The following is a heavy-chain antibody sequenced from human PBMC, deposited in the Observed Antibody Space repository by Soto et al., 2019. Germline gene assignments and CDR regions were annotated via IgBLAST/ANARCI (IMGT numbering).Heavy chain of an antibody. CDR2: ISAYNGNT. CDR1: GYTFTSYG. J-gene: IGHJ4*02. Sequence: GASVKVSCKASGYTFTSYGISWVRQAPGQGLEWMGWISAYNGNTNYAQKLRGRVTMTTDTSTSTAYMELRSPRSDDTAVYYCARGKQLVWYYYFDYWGQGTLVTVSS. V-gene: IGHV1-18*01. CDR3: ARGKQLVWYYYFDY. D-gene: IGHD6-6*01.